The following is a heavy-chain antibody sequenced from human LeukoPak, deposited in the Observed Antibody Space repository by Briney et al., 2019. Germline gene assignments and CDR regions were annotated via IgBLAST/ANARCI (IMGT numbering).Heavy chain of an antibody. D-gene: IGHD3-16*01. Sequence: GVSLRLSCAASGFTFSIFAMSWVRPAPGRGLGWVPAMRGSGGNPYYACSGKGRLTLSRDNAKNSLYLQMNSRRAEDTAVFYCARGGGEVDYWGQGTLVTVSS. V-gene: IGHV3-23*01. J-gene: IGHJ4*02. CDR2: MRGSGGNP. CDR1: GFTFSIFA. CDR3: ARGGGEVDY.